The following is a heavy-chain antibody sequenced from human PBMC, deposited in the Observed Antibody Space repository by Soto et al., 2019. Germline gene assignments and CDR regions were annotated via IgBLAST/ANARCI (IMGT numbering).Heavy chain of an antibody. CDR1: GYTFTGYY. Sequence: GASVKVSCKASGYTFTGYYMHWVRQAPGQGLEWMGWINPNSGGTNYAQKFQGRVTMTRDTSISTAYMELSSLRSEDTAVYYCARATDTVTTGEDYWGQGTLVTVSS. CDR2: INPNSGGT. D-gene: IGHD4-17*01. J-gene: IGHJ4*02. V-gene: IGHV1-2*02. CDR3: ARATDTVTTGEDY.